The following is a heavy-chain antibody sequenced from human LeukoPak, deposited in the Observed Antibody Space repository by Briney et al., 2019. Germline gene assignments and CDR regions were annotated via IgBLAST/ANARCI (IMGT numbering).Heavy chain of an antibody. CDR3: ARVSWPPGTRWYYFDN. V-gene: IGHV4-4*07. J-gene: IGHJ4*02. D-gene: IGHD4-17*01. Sequence: PSETLSLTCTVSGGSISSYFWSWIRQPAGKGLEWIGLISTSGSTNYNPSLKSRVTMSVDTSKNHFSLKLSSVTAADTAVYYCARVSWPPGTRWYYFDNWGQGTLVTVSS. CDR1: GGSISSYF. CDR2: ISTSGST.